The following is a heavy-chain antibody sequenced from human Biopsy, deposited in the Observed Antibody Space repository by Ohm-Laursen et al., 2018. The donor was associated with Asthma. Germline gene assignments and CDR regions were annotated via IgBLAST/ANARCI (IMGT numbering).Heavy chain of an antibody. CDR1: GDSFSNYA. CDR3: ARGYSGSDRIVYYYSGLEV. J-gene: IGHJ6*02. CDR2: LIPVLGTP. V-gene: IGHV1-69*11. Sequence: GASVKVSCNASGDSFSNYAISWARQAPGQGLEWMGWLIPVLGTPDHAQMFEGRVTITADESTSTAYMELSSLSSEGTAVYYCARGYSGSDRIVYYYSGLEVWGQGTTVTVSS. D-gene: IGHD5-12*01.